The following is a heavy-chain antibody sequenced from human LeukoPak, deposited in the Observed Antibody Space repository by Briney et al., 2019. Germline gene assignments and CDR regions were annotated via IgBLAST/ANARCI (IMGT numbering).Heavy chain of an antibody. CDR2: IYYSGST. Sequence: SETLSLTCTVYGGSISSSSYYWGWIRQPPGKGLEWIGSIYYSGSTYYNPSLKSRVTISVDTSKNQFSLKLSSVTAADTAVYYCARRAVGATRLFDYWGQGTLVTVSS. D-gene: IGHD1-26*01. V-gene: IGHV4-39*07. CDR3: ARRAVGATRLFDY. CDR1: GGSISSSSYY. J-gene: IGHJ4*02.